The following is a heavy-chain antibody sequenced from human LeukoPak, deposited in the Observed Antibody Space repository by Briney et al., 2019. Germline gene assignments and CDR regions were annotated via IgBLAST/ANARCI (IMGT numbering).Heavy chain of an antibody. Sequence: SETLSLTCTVSGYSISSDYNWGWIRPPPGRGLEWIGSINHRGSTYYTPSLKSRVTISLDTSKNQFSLNLSSLPAADTAVYYGARDNRGPTYNWFDPWGQGTLVTVSS. D-gene: IGHD3-10*01. CDR2: INHRGST. CDR1: GYSISSDYN. J-gene: IGHJ5*02. V-gene: IGHV4-38-2*02. CDR3: ARDNRGPTYNWFDP.